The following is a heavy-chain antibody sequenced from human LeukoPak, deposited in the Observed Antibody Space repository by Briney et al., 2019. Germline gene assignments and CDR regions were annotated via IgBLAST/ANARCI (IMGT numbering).Heavy chain of an antibody. J-gene: IGHJ4*02. CDR2: IYYSGST. CDR3: ARSGYYDYVWGSYRLNYFDY. CDR1: GGSISSSSYY. Sequence: SETLSLTCTVSGGSISSSSYYWGWIRQPPGKGLEWIGSIYYSGSTYYNPSLKSRVTISVDTSKNQFSLKLSSVTAADTAVYYCARSGYYDYVWGSYRLNYFDYWGQGTLVTVSS. V-gene: IGHV4-39*07. D-gene: IGHD3-16*02.